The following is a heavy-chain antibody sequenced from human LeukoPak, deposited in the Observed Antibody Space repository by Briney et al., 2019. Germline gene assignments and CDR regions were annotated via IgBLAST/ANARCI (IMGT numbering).Heavy chain of an antibody. CDR1: GFTFNSHA. CDR2: ISYDGSNK. CDR3: AKKYYYDSGSPFDY. D-gene: IGHD3-10*01. V-gene: IGHV3-30*18. Sequence: GGSLRLSCATSGFTFNSHAMSWVRQAPGKGLEWVAVISYDGSNKYYVDSVKGRFTISRDNSKNTLYLQMNSLRAEDTAVYYCAKKYYYDSGSPFDYWGQGTLVTVSS. J-gene: IGHJ4*02.